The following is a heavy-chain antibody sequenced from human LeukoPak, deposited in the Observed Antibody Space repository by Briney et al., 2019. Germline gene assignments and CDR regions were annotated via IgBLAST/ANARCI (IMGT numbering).Heavy chain of an antibody. D-gene: IGHD4-11*01. V-gene: IGHV3-23*01. J-gene: IGHJ6*02. Sequence: GRSLRLSCAASGVTFRSYAMSWVRQAPGKGLEWVSAISASGGSTYYADSVKGRFTISRDNSKNTLYLQMNSLRAEDTAVYYCAKVSGDYSNYVGYFYYYGMDVWGQGTTVTVSS. CDR1: GVTFRSYA. CDR3: AKVSGDYSNYVGYFYYYGMDV. CDR2: ISASGGST.